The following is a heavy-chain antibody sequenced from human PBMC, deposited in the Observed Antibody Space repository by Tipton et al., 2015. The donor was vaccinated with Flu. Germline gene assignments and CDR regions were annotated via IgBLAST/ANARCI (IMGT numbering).Heavy chain of an antibody. J-gene: IGHJ4*02. CDR3: ARDLGRSSSPDY. CDR1: GGSFSGYY. V-gene: IGHV4-34*01. Sequence: TLSLTCAVYGGSFSGYYWSWIRQPPGKGLEWIGEINHSGSSNYNPSLKSRVTISVDTSKNQFSLKLSSVTAADTAVYYCARDLGRSSSPDYWGQGTLLTVSS. CDR2: INHSGSS. D-gene: IGHD6-6*01.